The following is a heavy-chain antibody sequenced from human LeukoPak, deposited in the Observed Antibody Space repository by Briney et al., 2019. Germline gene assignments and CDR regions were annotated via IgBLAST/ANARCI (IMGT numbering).Heavy chain of an antibody. V-gene: IGHV4-34*01. CDR1: GGSFSGYY. D-gene: IGHD5-18*01. J-gene: IGHJ4*02. CDR3: ARGPRYSYGLGY. Sequence: SETLSLTCAVYGGSFSGYYWSWIRQPPGKGLEWIGEINHSGSTNYNPSLKSRVTISVDTSKNQSSLKLSSVTAADTAVYYCARGPRYSYGLGYWGQGTLVTVSS. CDR2: INHSGST.